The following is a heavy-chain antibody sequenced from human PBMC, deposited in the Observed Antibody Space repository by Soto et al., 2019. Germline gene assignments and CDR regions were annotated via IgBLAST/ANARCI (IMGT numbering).Heavy chain of an antibody. Sequence: PGGSLRLSCAASGFTFSNYWMHWVRQAPGKGLVWVSRINSDGSSTSYADSVKGRFTISRDNSKNTLYLQMNSLRAEDTAVYYCARDTARAMVRIYYGMDVWGQGTTVTVSS. J-gene: IGHJ6*02. CDR3: ARDTARAMVRIYYGMDV. D-gene: IGHD3-10*01. CDR1: GFTFSNYW. CDR2: INSDGSST. V-gene: IGHV3-74*01.